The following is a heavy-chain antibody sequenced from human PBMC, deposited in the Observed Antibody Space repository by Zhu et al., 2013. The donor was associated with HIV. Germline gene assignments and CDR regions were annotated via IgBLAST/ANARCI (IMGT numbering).Heavy chain of an antibody. Sequence: QVVQSGGEVKEPGASVKVSCKTSGYTFSDYAISWVRQAPGQGLEWMGWISVYNGNTKYAQKVQGRATMTTDTSTSTAYMELRSLRSDDTAVYYCARDLYSTSSRPFDIWGQGTMVTVSS. CDR3: ARDLYSTSSRPFDI. CDR2: ISVYNGNT. J-gene: IGHJ3*02. D-gene: IGHD6-6*01. V-gene: IGHV1-18*01. CDR1: GYTFSDYA.